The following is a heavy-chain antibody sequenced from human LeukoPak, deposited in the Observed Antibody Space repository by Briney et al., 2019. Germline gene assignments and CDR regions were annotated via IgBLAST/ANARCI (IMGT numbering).Heavy chain of an antibody. CDR2: ISPSGNII. J-gene: IGHJ3*02. V-gene: IGHV3-48*03. CDR3: ATVAFGYAFDI. D-gene: IGHD3-10*01. CDR1: GFTFSSFE. Sequence: GGSLRLSCAASGFTFSSFEMTWVRQAPGKGLEWVSYISPSGNIIHYADSVKGRFTISRDNAKNSLYLQMSSLRAEDTAVYYCATVAFGYAFDIWGQGTMVTV.